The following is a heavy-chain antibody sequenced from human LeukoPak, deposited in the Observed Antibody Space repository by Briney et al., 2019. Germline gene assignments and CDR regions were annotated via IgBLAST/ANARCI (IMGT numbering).Heavy chain of an antibody. Sequence: ASVKVSCKASGYIFTGYYMHWVRQAPGQGLEWMGWINPNSGGTNYAQKFQGRVTMTRDTSISTAYMVLSGLRSDDTAVYYCARTSYYYDSSGYLFDYWGQGTLVTVSS. CDR2: INPNSGGT. CDR1: GYIFTGYY. CDR3: ARTSYYYDSSGYLFDY. J-gene: IGHJ4*02. V-gene: IGHV1-2*02. D-gene: IGHD3-22*01.